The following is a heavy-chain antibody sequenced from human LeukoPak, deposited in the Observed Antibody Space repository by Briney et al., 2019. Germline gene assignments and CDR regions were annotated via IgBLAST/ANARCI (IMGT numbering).Heavy chain of an antibody. CDR2: VYTSGST. J-gene: IGHJ4*02. D-gene: IGHD6-13*01. V-gene: IGHV4-4*07. CDR1: GGSISGYY. Sequence: PSETLSLTCSVSGGSISGYYWTWIRQPAGKGLEWIGRVYTSGSTHYNPSLKTRLTMSVDTSKNQFSLKLSSVTAADTAVYYCASLHRDSSSWYSFDSWGQGTLVTVSS. CDR3: ASLHRDSSSWYSFDS.